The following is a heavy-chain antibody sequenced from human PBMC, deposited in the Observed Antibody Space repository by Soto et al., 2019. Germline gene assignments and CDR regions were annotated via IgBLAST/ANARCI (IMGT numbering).Heavy chain of an antibody. CDR3: ARGSSVDYRTTGYFDY. Sequence: GGSLRLSCAASGFTLTDHYITWIRQAPGKGLEWVSYISSSGTTMYYADSVKGRFTIYRDNTKNSLYLQMNSLRADDTAVYYCARGSSVDYRTTGYFDYWGQGTPVTVSS. CDR2: ISSSGTTM. CDR1: GFTLTDHY. D-gene: IGHD4-17*01. J-gene: IGHJ4*02. V-gene: IGHV3-11*01.